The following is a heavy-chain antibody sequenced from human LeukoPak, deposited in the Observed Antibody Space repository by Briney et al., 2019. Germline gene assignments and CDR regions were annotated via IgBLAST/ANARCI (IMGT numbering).Heavy chain of an antibody. CDR3: AKERNLEIAVAGTIFDY. CDR1: GFTVSSKY. Sequence: GGSLRLSCAASGFTVSSKYMSWVRQAPGKGLEWVSVIYSGGDTYYADSVKGRFTISRDNSKNMIYLEVSSLKAEDTAVYYCAKERNLEIAVAGTIFDYWGQGTLVTVSS. J-gene: IGHJ4*02. D-gene: IGHD6-19*01. CDR2: IYSGGDT. V-gene: IGHV3-66*01.